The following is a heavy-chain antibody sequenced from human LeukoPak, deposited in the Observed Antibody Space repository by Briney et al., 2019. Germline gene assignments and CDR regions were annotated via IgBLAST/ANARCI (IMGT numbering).Heavy chain of an antibody. CDR3: ARVEYSSGLFDY. Sequence: PSETLSLTCTVSGGSISSSSYYWGWIRQPPGKGLEWIGSIYYSGSTYYNPSLKSRVTISVDTSKNQFSLKLSSVTAADTAVYYCARVEYSSGLFDYWGQGTLVTVSS. D-gene: IGHD6-19*01. V-gene: IGHV4-39*07. CDR2: IYYSGST. CDR1: GGSISSSSYY. J-gene: IGHJ4*02.